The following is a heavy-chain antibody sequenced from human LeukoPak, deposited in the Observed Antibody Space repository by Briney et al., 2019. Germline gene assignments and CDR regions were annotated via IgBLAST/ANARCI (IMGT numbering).Heavy chain of an antibody. V-gene: IGHV4-39*01. CDR3: ARGNSDRFPPYMDY. D-gene: IGHD4-23*01. CDR2: VYYSGST. CDR1: GGSVSNSSYY. Sequence: SETLSLSCTVSGGSVSNSSYYWGWIRQPPGKGLEWIGSVYYSGSTYYNPSLKSRVTISVDTSKNQFSLRLSSVTAADTAIYYCARGNSDRFPPYMDYWGQGILVIVSS. J-gene: IGHJ4*02.